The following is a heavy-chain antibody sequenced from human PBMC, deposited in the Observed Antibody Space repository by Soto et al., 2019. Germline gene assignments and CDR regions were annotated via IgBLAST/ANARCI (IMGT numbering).Heavy chain of an antibody. Sequence: QVQLQESGPGLVKPSQTLSLTCSVSGGSVSSGGYYWTWIRQHPGKGLEWIGYIFSSGTTSYNPSPGGRVTISVDTSKNQFSLTLSSVTVADTAVYYCARDLPAPSDSIWGRNRYTSSGLFDPWGQGTLVIVSS. CDR3: ARDLPAPSDSIWGRNRYTSSGLFDP. CDR1: GGSVSSGGYY. D-gene: IGHD3-16*02. CDR2: IFSSGTT. J-gene: IGHJ5*02. V-gene: IGHV4-31*03.